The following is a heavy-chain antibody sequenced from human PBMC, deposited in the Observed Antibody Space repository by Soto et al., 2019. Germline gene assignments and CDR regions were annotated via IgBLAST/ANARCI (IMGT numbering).Heavy chain of an antibody. CDR3: ARGLYYGSGSYPHHY. J-gene: IGHJ4*02. CDR1: GYTFTGYY. V-gene: IGHV1-2*02. Sequence: ASVKVSCKASGYTFTGYYMHWVLQAPGQGLEWMGWINPNSGGTNYAQKFQGRVTMTRDTSISTAYMELSRLRSDDTAVYYCARGLYYGSGSYPHHYWGQGTLVTVSS. CDR2: INPNSGGT. D-gene: IGHD3-10*01.